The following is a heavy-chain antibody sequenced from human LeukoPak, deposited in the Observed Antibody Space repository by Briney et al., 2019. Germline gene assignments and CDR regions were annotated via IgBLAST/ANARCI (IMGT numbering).Heavy chain of an antibody. CDR1: GYTLTELS. CDR3: ATYCTNGVCYSWFDP. Sequence: ASVKVSCKVSGYTLTELSMHWVRQAPGKGLEWMGGFDPEDGETIYAQKFQGRVTMTEGTSTDTAYMELSSLRSEDTAVYYCATYCTNGVCYSWFDPWGQGTLVTVSS. V-gene: IGHV1-24*01. J-gene: IGHJ5*02. D-gene: IGHD2-8*01. CDR2: FDPEDGET.